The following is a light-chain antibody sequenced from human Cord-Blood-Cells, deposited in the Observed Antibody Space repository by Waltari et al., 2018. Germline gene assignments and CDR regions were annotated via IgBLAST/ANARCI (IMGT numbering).Light chain of an antibody. J-gene: IGLJ3*02. CDR2: RDS. CDR1: NIGSKN. V-gene: IGLV3-9*01. CDR3: QVWDSSTV. Sequence: SSELTQPLSVSVALGQTARLTCGGHNIGSKNVHWYQQKPGQAPGLVIYRDSNRPSGIPERFSGSNSGNTATLTISRAQAGDEADYYCQVWDSSTVFGGGTKLTVL.